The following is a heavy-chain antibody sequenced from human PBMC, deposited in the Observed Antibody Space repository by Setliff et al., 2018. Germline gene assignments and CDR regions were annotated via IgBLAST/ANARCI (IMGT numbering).Heavy chain of an antibody. Sequence: PSETLSLTCTVSGGSISSYYWSWIRQPPGKRLEWIGYIYYSGSTNYNPSLESRVTISVDTSKNQFSLRLNSATAADTAVYYCARLGGAFDYWGQGTLVTVSS. CDR2: IYYSGST. V-gene: IGHV4-59*01. CDR1: GGSISSYY. CDR3: ARLGGAFDY. D-gene: IGHD3-3*01. J-gene: IGHJ4*02.